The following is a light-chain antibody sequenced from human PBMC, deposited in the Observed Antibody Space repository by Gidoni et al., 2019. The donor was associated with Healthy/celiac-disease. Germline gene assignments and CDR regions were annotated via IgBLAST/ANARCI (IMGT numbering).Light chain of an antibody. V-gene: IGLV2-14*01. CDR3: SSYTSSSTLV. CDR2: EVS. J-gene: IGLJ2*01. Sequence: QSALTQPASVSGSPGQSITISCTGTSSDVGGYNYVSWYQQHPGNAPKLMIYEVSKRPSGVSKRFSGSKSGNTASLTISGLQAEDEADYYCSSYTSSSTLVFGGGTKLTVL. CDR1: SSDVGGYNY.